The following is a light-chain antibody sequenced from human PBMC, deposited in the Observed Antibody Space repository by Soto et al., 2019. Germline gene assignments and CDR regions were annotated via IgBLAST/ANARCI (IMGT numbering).Light chain of an antibody. CDR3: QQYDSSPET. V-gene: IGKV3-20*01. CDR1: QSISSSF. CDR2: GAS. J-gene: IGKJ1*01. Sequence: EVVLTQSPGALSLSPVERATLSCRASQSISSSFIAWYQQKPGQAPRLLISGASGRATGIPDRFSASGSGTDFTLTIRGLEPEDFAVYYCQQYDSSPETFGQGTKVDIK.